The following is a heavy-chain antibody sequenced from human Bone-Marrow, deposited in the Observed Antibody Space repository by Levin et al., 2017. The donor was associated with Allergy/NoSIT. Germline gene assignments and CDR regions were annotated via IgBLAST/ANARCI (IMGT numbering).Heavy chain of an antibody. J-gene: IGHJ6*02. CDR1: GDTFTHYP. D-gene: IGHD3-10*01. V-gene: IGHV1-69*06. Sequence: PGESLKISCKASGDTFTHYPITWVRQAPGQGLEWMGGIFAKFGTAKYAQNFQGRVTITANKSTNTANLELSSLRSEDTAVYYCAGTSGNYPYSLDVWGQGTTVTVSS. CDR2: IFAKFGTA. CDR3: AGTSGNYPYSLDV.